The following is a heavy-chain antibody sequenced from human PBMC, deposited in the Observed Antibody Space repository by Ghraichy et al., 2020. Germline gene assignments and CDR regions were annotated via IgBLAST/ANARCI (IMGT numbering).Heavy chain of an antibody. CDR2: INHSGST. CDR3: ARVSYRFGDLLNYYYYGMDV. CDR1: GGSFSGYY. Sequence: SETLSLTCAVYGGSFSGYYWSWIRQPPGKGLEWIGEINHSGSTNYNPSLKSRVTIPVDTSKSQFSLKLRSVTAADTAVYFCARVSYRFGDLLNYYYYGMDVWGQGTTVTVSS. D-gene: IGHD3-10*01. J-gene: IGHJ6*02. V-gene: IGHV4-34*01.